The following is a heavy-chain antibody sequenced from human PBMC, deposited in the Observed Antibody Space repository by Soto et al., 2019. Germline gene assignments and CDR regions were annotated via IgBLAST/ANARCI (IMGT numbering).Heavy chain of an antibody. J-gene: IGHJ4*02. CDR1: GFTFSSYA. V-gene: IGHV3-23*01. D-gene: IGHD6-6*01. CDR2: ISGSGGSK. CDR3: AKFPVYYSTSTSGARYFDY. Sequence: GGSLRLSCGVSGFTFSSYAMSWVRQLPGKGLEWVSSISGSGGSKDHADPVKGRFTVSRDNSKNTLYLEMNSLKVEDTAVYYCAKFPVYYSTSTSGARYFDYWGQGTQVTVPQ.